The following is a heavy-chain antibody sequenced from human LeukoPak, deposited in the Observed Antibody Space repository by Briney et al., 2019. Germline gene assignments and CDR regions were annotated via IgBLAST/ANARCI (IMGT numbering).Heavy chain of an antibody. CDR3: ARGGYGGNSAPPFDY. V-gene: IGHV3-21*01. Sequence: GGSLRLSCAASGFTFSSYTMNWVRQAPGKGLEWVSSITSSSSYIYYADSVRGRFTISRDNAKKSLCLQMNSLRAEDTAVYYCARGGYGGNSAPPFDYWGQGTLVTVSS. D-gene: IGHD4-23*01. CDR1: GFTFSSYT. J-gene: IGHJ4*02. CDR2: ITSSSSYI.